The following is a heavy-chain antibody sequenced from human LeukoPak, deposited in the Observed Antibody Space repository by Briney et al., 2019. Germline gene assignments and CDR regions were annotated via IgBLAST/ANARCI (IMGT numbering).Heavy chain of an antibody. V-gene: IGHV4-31*03. CDR3: ARGEMATTYYLDY. Sequence: SETLSLTCTVSGGSISSGGYYWSWIRQHPGKGLEWIGYIYYSGSSYYNPSLKSRVTISVDTSKNQFSLKLTSVTAADTAVYYCARGEMATTYYLDYWGQGTLVTVSS. CDR1: GGSISSGGYY. J-gene: IGHJ4*02. CDR2: IYYSGSS. D-gene: IGHD5-24*01.